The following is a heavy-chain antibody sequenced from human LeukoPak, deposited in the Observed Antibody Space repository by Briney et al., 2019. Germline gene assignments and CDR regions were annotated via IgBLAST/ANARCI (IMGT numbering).Heavy chain of an antibody. J-gene: IGHJ3*01. V-gene: IGHV3-23*01. CDR2: TNSGGTST. CDR1: GFPFSDFS. CDR3: ATSPQHDAFDL. D-gene: IGHD2-2*01. Sequence: GGSLRLSCATSGFPFSDFSMSWVRQAPGKGLEWISTTNSGGTSTYYAESVKGRFTISRDNSKNTLYLQMNSLRADDTAVYYCATSPQHDAFDLWGQGTMVTVSS.